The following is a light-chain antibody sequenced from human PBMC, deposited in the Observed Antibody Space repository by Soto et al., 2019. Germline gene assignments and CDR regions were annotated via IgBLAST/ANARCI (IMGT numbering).Light chain of an antibody. CDR3: QQLNSLWT. V-gene: IGKV1-9*01. J-gene: IGKJ1*01. Sequence: IQLPQSPSSLSAYVGDRVTITCRASQGISSYLAWYQQKPGKAPKLLIYAASTLQSGVPSRFSGSGSGTDFTLTISSLQPEDVATYNCQQLNSLWTFGQGSKVDI. CDR1: QGISSY. CDR2: AAS.